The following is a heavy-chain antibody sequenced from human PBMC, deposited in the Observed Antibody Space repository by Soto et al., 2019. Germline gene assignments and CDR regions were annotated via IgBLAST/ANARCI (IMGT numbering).Heavy chain of an antibody. V-gene: IGHV4-61*01. CDR1: GGSISSGSYY. Sequence: SETLSLTCTVSGGSISSGSYYWSWIRQPPGKGLEWIGYISYSGSTSYNPSLKSRVTISVDTSKNQMSLKLNSMTAADTAVYYCTRVWGSYYHYGMDVWGQGTTVTVSS. CDR3: TRVWGSYYHYGMDV. D-gene: IGHD2-21*01. CDR2: ISYSGST. J-gene: IGHJ6*02.